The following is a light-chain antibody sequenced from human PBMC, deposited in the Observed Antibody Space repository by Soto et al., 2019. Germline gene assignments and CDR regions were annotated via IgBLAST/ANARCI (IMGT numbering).Light chain of an antibody. V-gene: IGKV3-20*01. J-gene: IGKJ1*01. CDR1: QSVSNNY. Sequence: EIGLTQAPGALSLSPGERATLSCRASQSVSNNYLAWYQQKPGQAPRLLIYGASTRATGIPARFSGSGSGTDFTLTISRLEPEDFAVYYCQQYGSSGTFGQGTKVAIK. CDR3: QQYGSSGT. CDR2: GAS.